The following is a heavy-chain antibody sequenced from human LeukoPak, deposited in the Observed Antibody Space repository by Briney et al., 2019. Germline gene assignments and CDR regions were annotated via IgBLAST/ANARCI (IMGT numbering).Heavy chain of an antibody. J-gene: IGHJ4*02. D-gene: IGHD6-13*01. CDR2: IYYSGST. CDR1: GGSISSYY. CDR3: ARDAGAAAGTFDY. V-gene: IGHV4-59*01. Sequence: SETLSLTYTVSGGSISSYYWSWIRQPPGKGLEWIGYIYYSGSTNYNPSLKSRVTISVDTSKNQFSLKLSSVTAADTAVYYCARDAGAAAGTFDYWGQGTLVTVSS.